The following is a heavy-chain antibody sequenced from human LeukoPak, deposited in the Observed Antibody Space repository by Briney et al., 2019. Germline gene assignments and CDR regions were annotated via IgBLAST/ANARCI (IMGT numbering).Heavy chain of an antibody. CDR2: INTDGSRT. CDR1: GFTFSNYW. Sequence: GGSVRLSCAASGFTFSNYWMDWVRQAPGKGLVWVSRINTDGSRTTYADSVKGRFTISRDNAKNTLYLQMNSLRADDTAVYFCARGLGGSYPFDCWGQGALVTVSS. V-gene: IGHV3-74*01. D-gene: IGHD3-16*02. J-gene: IGHJ4*02. CDR3: ARGLGGSYPFDC.